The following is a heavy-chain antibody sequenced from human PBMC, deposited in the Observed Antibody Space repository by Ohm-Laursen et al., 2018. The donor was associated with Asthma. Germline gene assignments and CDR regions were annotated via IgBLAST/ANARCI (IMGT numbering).Heavy chain of an antibody. D-gene: IGHD3-10*01. CDR3: ARDPDYYGSGSVDY. V-gene: IGHV1-2*06. J-gene: IGHJ4*02. CDR1: GYTFTGYY. Sequence: GATVKISCKASGYTFTGYYMHWVRQAPGQGLEWMGRINPNSGGTNYAQKFQGRVTMTRDTSISTAYMELSRLRSDDTAVYYCARDPDYYGSGSVDYWGQGTLVTVSS. CDR2: INPNSGGT.